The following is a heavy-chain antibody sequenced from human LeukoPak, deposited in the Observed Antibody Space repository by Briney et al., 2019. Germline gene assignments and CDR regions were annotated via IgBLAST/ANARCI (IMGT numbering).Heavy chain of an antibody. CDR1: GFTFSSYA. Sequence: GGSLRPSCAASGFTFSSYAMSWVRQAPGKGLEWGSAISGSGGSTYYADSGKGLFTISRDNSKNTLYLQMNSLRAEDTAVYHCAKEEGSYPPRAYYFDYWGQGTLVTVSS. CDR3: AKEEGSYPPRAYYFDY. J-gene: IGHJ4*02. D-gene: IGHD1-26*01. CDR2: ISGSGGST. V-gene: IGHV3-23*01.